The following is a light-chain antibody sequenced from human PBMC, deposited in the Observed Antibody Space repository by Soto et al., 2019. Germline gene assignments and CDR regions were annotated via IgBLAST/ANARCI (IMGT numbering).Light chain of an antibody. J-gene: IGLJ2*01. CDR2: DVI. Sequence: QSALTQPASVSGSPGQSITISCTGTSSDVGGYNYVSWYQQHPGKAPKLMIYDVINRPSGVSNRFSASKSGNTASLTISGLQAEEEADYYCSSYTSSSTLVFGGGTKLTVL. CDR3: SSYTSSSTLV. CDR1: SSDVGGYNY. V-gene: IGLV2-14*01.